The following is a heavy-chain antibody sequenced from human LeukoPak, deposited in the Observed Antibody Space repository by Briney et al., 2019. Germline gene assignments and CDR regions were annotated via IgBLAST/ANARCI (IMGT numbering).Heavy chain of an antibody. Sequence: GGSLRLSCAASGFTFSDYYMSWIRQAPGKGLEWVSYISSSGITIHYADSVKGRFTISRDNAKNSLYLQMNSLRAEDTAVYYCARDRTPYSSTWGPDCWGQGTLVTVSS. CDR2: ISSSGITI. CDR1: GFTFSDYY. J-gene: IGHJ4*02. CDR3: ARDRTPYSSTWGPDC. D-gene: IGHD6-13*01. V-gene: IGHV3-11*01.